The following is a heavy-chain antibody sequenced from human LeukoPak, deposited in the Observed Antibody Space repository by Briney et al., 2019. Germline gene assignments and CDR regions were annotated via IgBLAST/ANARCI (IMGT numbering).Heavy chain of an antibody. CDR1: GFTFSSDS. CDR2: ISNSGVST. V-gene: IGHV3-23*01. CDR3: AKDSFSTR. Sequence: PGGSLRPSCAASGFTFSSDSMTWVRQAPGKGLEWVSTISNSGVSTFYADPVKGRFTISRDNSKNTLYLHMNSLSAEDTAVYYCAKDSFSTRWGQGTLVTVSS. D-gene: IGHD2-2*01. J-gene: IGHJ4*02.